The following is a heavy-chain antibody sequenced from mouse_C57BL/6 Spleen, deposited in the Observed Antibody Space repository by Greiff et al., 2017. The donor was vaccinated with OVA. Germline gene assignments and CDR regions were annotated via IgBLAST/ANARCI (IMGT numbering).Heavy chain of an antibody. D-gene: IGHD2-1*01. CDR2: IYPGSGST. V-gene: IGHV1-55*01. CDR3: AREDGNLRGAMDY. Sequence: QVQLQQPGAELVKPGASVSMSCKASGYSFTSYWITWVQQRPGQGLEWIGDIYPGSGSTNYNEKFKSKATLTVDTSSSTAYMQLSSLTSEDAAVYYCAREDGNLRGAMDYWGQGTSVTVSS. CDR1: GYSFTSYW. J-gene: IGHJ4*01.